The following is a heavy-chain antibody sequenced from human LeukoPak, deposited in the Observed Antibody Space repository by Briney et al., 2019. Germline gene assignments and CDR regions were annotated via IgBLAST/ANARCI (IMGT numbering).Heavy chain of an antibody. Sequence: ASVKVSCKASGGTFSSYAISWVRQAPGQGLEWMGGIIPIFGTANYAQKFQGRVTITADESTSTAYMELSSLRSEDTAVYYCASEYYDFWTKPGNWGQGTLVTVSS. J-gene: IGHJ4*02. CDR3: ASEYYDFWTKPGN. D-gene: IGHD3-3*01. CDR1: GGTFSSYA. V-gene: IGHV1-69*13. CDR2: IIPIFGTA.